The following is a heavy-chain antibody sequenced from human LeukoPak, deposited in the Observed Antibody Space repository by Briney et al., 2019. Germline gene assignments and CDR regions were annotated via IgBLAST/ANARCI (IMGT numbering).Heavy chain of an antibody. CDR3: ARGIELDNWFDP. CDR2: INPNSGGT. J-gene: IGHJ5*02. D-gene: IGHD1-26*01. CDR1: GYTFSDYH. Sequence: ASVKVSCKASGYTFSDYHIHWVRQAPGQGLEWMGWINPNSGGTNYAQKFQGRVTMTRDTSISTAYMELSRLRSDDTAVYYCARGIELDNWFDPWGQGTLVTVSS. V-gene: IGHV1-2*02.